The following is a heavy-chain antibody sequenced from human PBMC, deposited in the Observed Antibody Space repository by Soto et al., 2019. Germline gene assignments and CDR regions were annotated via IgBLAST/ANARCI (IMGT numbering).Heavy chain of an antibody. V-gene: IGHV1-2*02. CDR2: INPKSGGT. D-gene: IGHD1-26*01. CDR1: GYTFTVYY. J-gene: IGHJ4*02. CDR3: ARDLAKGGGSAGFDY. Sequence: ASVKVSCKASGYTFTVYYMHWVRQAPGQGLEWMGWINPKSGGTMYPQKFQGRATMTRDTSISTAYMALTRLRSDDTAVYYCARDLAKGGGSAGFDYWGQGTLVTVSS.